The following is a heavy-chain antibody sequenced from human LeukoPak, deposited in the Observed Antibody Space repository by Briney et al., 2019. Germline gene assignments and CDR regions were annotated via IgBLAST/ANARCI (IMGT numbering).Heavy chain of an antibody. Sequence: QTGGSLRLSCAASGFTVSSNYMSWVRQAPGKGLEWVSVIYSGGSTYYADSVKGRFTISRDNSKNTLYLQMNSLKTEDTAVYYCTTEPNYYGSGSYDDGLRYYYYYMDVWGKGTTVTISS. J-gene: IGHJ6*03. V-gene: IGHV3-66*01. CDR3: TTEPNYYGSGSYDDGLRYYYYYMDV. D-gene: IGHD3-10*01. CDR2: IYSGGST. CDR1: GFTVSSNY.